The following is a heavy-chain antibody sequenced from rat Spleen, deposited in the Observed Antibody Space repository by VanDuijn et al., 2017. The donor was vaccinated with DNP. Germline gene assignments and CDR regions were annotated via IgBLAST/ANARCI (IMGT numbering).Heavy chain of an antibody. V-gene: IGHV5-19*01. D-gene: IGHD1-6*01. J-gene: IGHJ3*01. CDR3: TTDPYYGFDY. CDR1: EFTFSKSD. Sequence: EVQLVESGGGLVQPGRSLKLSFAASEFTFSKSDVAWVRQAPTKGLEWVSSISPSGVIYYRDSVKGRFTISRDNAKSTLYLQMDSLRSEDTATYYCTTDPYYGFDYWGQGTLVTVSS. CDR2: ISPSGVI.